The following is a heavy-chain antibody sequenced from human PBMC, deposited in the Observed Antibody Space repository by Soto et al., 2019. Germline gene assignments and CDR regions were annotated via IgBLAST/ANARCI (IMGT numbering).Heavy chain of an antibody. Sequence: PSETLSLTCAVYVGSFSGYYLSWIRQPPGKGLEWIGEINHSGSTNYNPSLKSRVTISVDTSKNQFSLKLSSVTAADTAVYYCARFPYDYIWGSYRPSPVDYWGQGTLVTVSS. CDR1: VGSFSGYY. V-gene: IGHV4-34*01. CDR3: ARFPYDYIWGSYRPSPVDY. J-gene: IGHJ4*02. CDR2: INHSGST. D-gene: IGHD3-16*02.